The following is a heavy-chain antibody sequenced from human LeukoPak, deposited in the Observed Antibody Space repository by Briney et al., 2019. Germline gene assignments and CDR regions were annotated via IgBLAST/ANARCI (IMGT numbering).Heavy chain of an antibody. CDR2: ISSSSSTI. Sequence: GGSLRLSCAASGFTFTNAWMSWVRQAPGKGLEWVSYISSSSSTIYYADSVKGRFTISRDNAKNSLYLQMNSLRAEDTAVYYCARDPLWYDSSGYGFDYWGQGTLVTVSS. CDR1: GFTFTNAW. V-gene: IGHV3-48*04. D-gene: IGHD3-22*01. CDR3: ARDPLWYDSSGYGFDY. J-gene: IGHJ4*02.